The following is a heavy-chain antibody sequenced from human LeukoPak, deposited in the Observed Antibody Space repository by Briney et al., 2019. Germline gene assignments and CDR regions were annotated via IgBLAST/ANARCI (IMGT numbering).Heavy chain of an antibody. CDR2: IRYDGSDK. CDR3: AKDRGDYFDTSSHSFDS. J-gene: IGHJ4*02. D-gene: IGHD3-22*01. V-gene: IGHV3-30*02. CDR1: GFILSSFD. Sequence: GGSLRLSCAPSGFILSSFDMHWVRQAPGKGLERVASIRYDGSDKYYADSVKGRFTVSRDNSQNTLYLQMSSLGTEDTAVYFCAKDRGDYFDTSSHSFDSWGQGTLVTVSS.